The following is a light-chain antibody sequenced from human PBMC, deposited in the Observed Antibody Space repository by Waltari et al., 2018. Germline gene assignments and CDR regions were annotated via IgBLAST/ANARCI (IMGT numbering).Light chain of an antibody. CDR3: QQYNYWPRT. Sequence: ETVMTQSPATLSVSPGERATVSCRASQSVSSNLAWYQQKPGQAPRLLIYGASTRATGVPARFSGSGSGTEFTLAISSLQSEDFAVYYCQQYNYWPRTFGQGTKVEIK. CDR2: GAS. V-gene: IGKV3-15*01. CDR1: QSVSSN. J-gene: IGKJ1*01.